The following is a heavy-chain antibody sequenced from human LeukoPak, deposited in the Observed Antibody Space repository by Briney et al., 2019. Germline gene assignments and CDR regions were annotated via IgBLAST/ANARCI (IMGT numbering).Heavy chain of an antibody. CDR2: IYHSGST. V-gene: IGHV4-30-2*01. J-gene: IGHJ1*01. D-gene: IGHD6-19*01. CDR1: GGSISSGGYS. Sequence: PSETLSLTCAVSGGSISSGGYSWSWIRQPPGKGLEWIGYIYHSGSTYYNPSLKSRVTISVDTSKNQFSLKLSSVTAADTAVYYVAIRVRNSSGGYGGPLAEYFQHWARAPWSPSPQ. CDR3: AIRVRNSSGGYGGPLAEYFQH.